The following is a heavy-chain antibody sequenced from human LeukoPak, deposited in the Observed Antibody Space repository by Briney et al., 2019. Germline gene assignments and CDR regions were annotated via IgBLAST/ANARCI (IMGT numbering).Heavy chain of an antibody. D-gene: IGHD1-26*01. J-gene: IGHJ4*02. CDR3: AKVGETSGSYVLDY. V-gene: IGHV3-23*01. CDR1: GFTFSSYG. Sequence: PGGTLRLSCAASGFTFSSYGMSWVRQAPGKGLEWVSAISGSGGSTYYADSVKGRFTISRDNSKNTLYLQMNSLRAEDTAVYYCAKVGETSGSYVLDYWGQGTLVTVSS. CDR2: ISGSGGST.